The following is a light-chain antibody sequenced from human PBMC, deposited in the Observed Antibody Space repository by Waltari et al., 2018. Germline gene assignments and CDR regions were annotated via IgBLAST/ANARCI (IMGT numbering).Light chain of an antibody. CDR2: DVT. CDR3: SSYTTSSTVYV. CDR1: NSDVGTYDY. Sequence: QSALTQPASVSGSPGQSITISCTGTNSDVGTYDYVSWYQQHPGKAPNLMIYDVTKRPSGIANRFSGSKSGNTASLTISGLQAEDEADYYCSSYTTSSTVYVFGTGTKVTVL. V-gene: IGLV2-14*03. J-gene: IGLJ1*01.